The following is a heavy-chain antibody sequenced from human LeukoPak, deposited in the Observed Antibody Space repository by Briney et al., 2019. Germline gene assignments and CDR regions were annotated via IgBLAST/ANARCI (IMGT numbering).Heavy chain of an antibody. Sequence: ESGPTLVNSTQTLMLTCTFSGFSFSTSGVGVGWIRQPPGKALEWLGVIYWNDDKYYSPSLKSRLTITKDTSKNQVVLTMTNMDPEDTATYYCAHRGYWGQGTLVTVSS. CDR3: AHRGY. CDR1: GFSFSTSGVG. CDR2: IYWNDDK. J-gene: IGHJ4*02. V-gene: IGHV2-5*01.